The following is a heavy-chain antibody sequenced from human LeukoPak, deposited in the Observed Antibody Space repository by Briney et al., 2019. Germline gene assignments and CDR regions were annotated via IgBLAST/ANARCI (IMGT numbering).Heavy chain of an antibody. V-gene: IGHV1-3*01. D-gene: IGHD4-17*01. CDR1: GYTFTTYA. J-gene: IGHJ4*02. CDR3: ARGPHDYGHYYLDY. Sequence: GASVKVSCKASGYTFTTYAMHWVRQAPGQRLEWMGWINADNGNTKYSQKFQDRVTITRDTSASTAYMELSSLRSEDTAVYYCARGPHDYGHYYLDYWGQGTLATVSS. CDR2: INADNGNT.